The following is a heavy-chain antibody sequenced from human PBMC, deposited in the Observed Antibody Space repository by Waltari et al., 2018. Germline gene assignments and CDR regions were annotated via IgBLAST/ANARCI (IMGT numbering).Heavy chain of an antibody. CDR1: GFPFTPAR. CDR3: TTLDAPWGG. Sequence: EVQMVEQGGGSLKPGVSYRPSCVSSGFPFTPARLTWVRPAPGKGLEWLGRIKSQNDGAITDFAASVRGRFSISRDDSQNMVFLQMNNLRTEDTAVYYCTTLDAPWGGWGHGTLVTVSS. J-gene: IGHJ4*01. D-gene: IGHD7-27*01. CDR2: IKSQNDGAIT. V-gene: IGHV3-15*01.